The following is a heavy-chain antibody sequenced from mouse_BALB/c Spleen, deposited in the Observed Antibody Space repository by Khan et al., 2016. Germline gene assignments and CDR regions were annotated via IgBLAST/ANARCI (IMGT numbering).Heavy chain of an antibody. CDR3: ARSGALYGNVPY. V-gene: IGHV3-2*02. CDR1: GYSITSDYA. Sequence: EVQLQESGPGLVKPSQSLSLTCTVTGYSITSDYAWNWIRQFPGNKLEWMGYINYSGSTSYNPSLKSRFSVTRDTSKNQFFLRLNSVTTEDTATYYCARSGALYGNVPYWGQGTLVTVSA. CDR2: INYSGST. D-gene: IGHD2-1*01. J-gene: IGHJ3*01.